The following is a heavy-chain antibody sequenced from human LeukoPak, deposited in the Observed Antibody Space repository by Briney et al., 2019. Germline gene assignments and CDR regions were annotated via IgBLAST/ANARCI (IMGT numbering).Heavy chain of an antibody. CDR1: GGSISSGGYS. CDR2: IYHSGST. D-gene: IGHD4-17*01. J-gene: IGHJ4*02. V-gene: IGHV4-30-2*01. CDR3: AILNYGDSDRYFDY. Sequence: SQTLSLTCAVSGGSISSGGYSWSWIRQPPGKGLEWIGYIYHSGSTYYNPSLKSRVTISVDRSKNQFSLKLSSVTAADTAVYYCAILNYGDSDRYFDYWGQGTLVTVSS.